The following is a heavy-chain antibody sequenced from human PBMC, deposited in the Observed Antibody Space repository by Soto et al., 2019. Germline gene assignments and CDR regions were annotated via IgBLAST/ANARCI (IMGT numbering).Heavy chain of an antibody. J-gene: IGHJ4*02. CDR1: GGTFSSYA. D-gene: IGHD1-26*01. Sequence: QVQLVQSGAEVKKPGSSVKVSCKASGGTFSSYAISWVRQAPGQGLEWMGGIIPIFGTANYAQKFQGRVTIXXDXSXSTAYMELSSLRSEDPAVYYCARVNPHGSGSYNGDYWGQGPLVTVSS. CDR3: ARVNPHGSGSYNGDY. V-gene: IGHV1-69*12. CDR2: IIPIFGTA.